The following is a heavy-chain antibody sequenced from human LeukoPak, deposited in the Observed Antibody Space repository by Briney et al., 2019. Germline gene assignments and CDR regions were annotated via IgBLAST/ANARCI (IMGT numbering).Heavy chain of an antibody. V-gene: IGHV3-66*04. D-gene: IGHD1-26*01. J-gene: IGHJ4*02. CDR2: ICSGGTT. CDR3: ARQMGATTTFYY. CDR1: GFTVSTDY. Sequence: GGSLRLSCAASGFTVSTDYMSWVRQAPGKGLEWVSVICSGGTTYYADSVKGRFTISRDNSENTLYLQMNSLRAEDTAVYYCARQMGATTTFYYWGQGALVTVSS.